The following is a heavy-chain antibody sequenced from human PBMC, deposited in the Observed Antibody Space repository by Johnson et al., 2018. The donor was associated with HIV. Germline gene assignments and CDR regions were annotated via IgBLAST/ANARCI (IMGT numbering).Heavy chain of an antibody. V-gene: IGHV3-30-3*01. D-gene: IGHD3-22*01. CDR2: ISYDGSNE. CDR3: AKELADSSGYYADAFDI. J-gene: IGHJ3*02. Sequence: QVQLVESGGGVVQPGRSLRLSCAASGFTFSSYALHWVRQAPGKGLDWVAIISYDGSNEYYADSVKGRFTISRDNSKNTLYLQMNSLRAEDTAVYYCAKELADSSGYYADAFDIWGQGTMVTVSS. CDR1: GFTFSSYA.